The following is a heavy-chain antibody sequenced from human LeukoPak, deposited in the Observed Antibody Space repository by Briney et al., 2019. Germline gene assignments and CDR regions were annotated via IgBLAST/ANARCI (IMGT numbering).Heavy chain of an antibody. D-gene: IGHD3-10*01. CDR3: ARLSAYYYGSFFYYYMDV. CDR2: IRQDESER. Sequence: GGSLRLSCEGSGFSFSSYWMTWVRQSPGKGPDWVANIRQDESERYTVDSVKGRFTISRDNAKNSVYLHMNSLRAEDTALYYCARLSAYYYGSFFYYYMDVWGKGTTVTVSS. CDR1: GFSFSSYW. J-gene: IGHJ6*03. V-gene: IGHV3-7*01.